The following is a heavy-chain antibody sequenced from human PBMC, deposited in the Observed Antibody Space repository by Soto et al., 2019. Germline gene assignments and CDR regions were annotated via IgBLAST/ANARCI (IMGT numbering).Heavy chain of an antibody. V-gene: IGHV4-34*01. CDR3: ARGPVIAVAGINFDY. J-gene: IGHJ4*02. D-gene: IGHD6-19*01. CDR2: INHSGST. CDR1: GGSFSGYY. Sequence: ETLSLTCAVYGGSFSGYYWSWIRQPPGKGLEWIGEINHSGSTNYNPSLKSRVTISVDTSKNQFSLKLSSVTAADTAVYYCARGPVIAVAGINFDYWGQGTLVTVSS.